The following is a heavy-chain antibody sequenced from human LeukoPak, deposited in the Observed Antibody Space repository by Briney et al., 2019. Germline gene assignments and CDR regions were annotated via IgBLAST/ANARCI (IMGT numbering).Heavy chain of an antibody. Sequence: PSETLSLTCAVYGGSFSGYYWSWIRQHPGKGLEWIGYIYYSGSTYYNPSLKSRVTISVDTSKNQFSLKLSSVTAADTAVYYCARAFPFADYYDSSGPESDFDYWGQGTLVTVSS. D-gene: IGHD3-22*01. V-gene: IGHV4-31*11. J-gene: IGHJ4*02. CDR2: IYYSGST. CDR1: GGSFSGYY. CDR3: ARAFPFADYYDSSGPESDFDY.